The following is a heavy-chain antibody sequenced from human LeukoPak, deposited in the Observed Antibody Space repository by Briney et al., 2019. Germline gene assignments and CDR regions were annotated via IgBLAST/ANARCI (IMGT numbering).Heavy chain of an antibody. CDR2: IKPDGSEK. Sequence: GGSLRLSCAASGFIFSSYWMSWVRQAPGKGLEWVANIKPDGSEKHYVDSVKGRFTISRDNAKNSLYLQMNSLRAEDTAVYYCARDSVVTAPPLDYWGQGTLATVSS. V-gene: IGHV3-7*01. D-gene: IGHD2-21*02. J-gene: IGHJ4*02. CDR3: ARDSVVTAPPLDY. CDR1: GFIFSSYW.